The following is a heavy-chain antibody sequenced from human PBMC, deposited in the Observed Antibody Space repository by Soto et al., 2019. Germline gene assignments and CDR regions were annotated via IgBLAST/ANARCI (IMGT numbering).Heavy chain of an antibody. Sequence: ASVKVSCKASGYTFTSYGISWVRQAPGQGLEWMGWISAYNGNTNYAQKLQGRVTMTTDTSTSTAYMELRSLRSDDTAVYYCARDSLPYCSSTSCYAGFFDYWGQGTLVTVSS. V-gene: IGHV1-18*01. CDR2: ISAYNGNT. CDR3: ARDSLPYCSSTSCYAGFFDY. D-gene: IGHD2-2*01. J-gene: IGHJ4*02. CDR1: GYTFTSYG.